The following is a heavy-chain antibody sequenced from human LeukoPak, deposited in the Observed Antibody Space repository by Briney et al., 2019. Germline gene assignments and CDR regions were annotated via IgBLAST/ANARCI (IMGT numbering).Heavy chain of an antibody. V-gene: IGHV1-18*01. CDR1: GYPFTRYG. Sequence: ASVKVSCKASGYPFTRYGISWVRQAPGRGLEWMGWINPDNGNTKYAQEFQGRVTMTTDTSTSTAHMELRSLRSDDTAVYYCATYYCSTTSCYPYFFDYWGQGTLVTVSS. CDR2: INPDNGNT. J-gene: IGHJ4*02. D-gene: IGHD2-2*01. CDR3: ATYYCSTTSCYPYFFDY.